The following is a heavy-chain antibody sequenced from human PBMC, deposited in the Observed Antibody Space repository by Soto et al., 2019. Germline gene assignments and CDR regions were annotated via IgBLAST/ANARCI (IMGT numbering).Heavy chain of an antibody. D-gene: IGHD1-26*01. CDR2: MYAGGDT. J-gene: IGHJ4*01. V-gene: IGHV3-53*01. Sequence: GGSLRLSCGASGLSVSDNYMGWVRQAPGRGLEWVSVMYAGGDTHYADSLKGRCTISRDKSENTLYLQMNSLRDADTGVYFCFSRILSGVFDYWGLGTLVTVSS. CDR3: FSRILSGVFDY. CDR1: GLSVSDNY.